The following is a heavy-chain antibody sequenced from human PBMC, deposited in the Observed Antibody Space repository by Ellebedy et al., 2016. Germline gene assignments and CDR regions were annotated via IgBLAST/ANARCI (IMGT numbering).Heavy chain of an antibody. V-gene: IGHV4-31*03. Sequence: SETLSLXXTVSGGSVSSGSYYWSWIRQHPGKGLEWIGYIYYSGSTYYNPSLKSRVTISVDTSKNQFSLKLSSVTAADTAVYYCARDLYDFWSGYNYFDYWGQGTLVTVSS. CDR1: GGSVSSGSYY. D-gene: IGHD3-3*01. J-gene: IGHJ4*02. CDR3: ARDLYDFWSGYNYFDY. CDR2: IYYSGST.